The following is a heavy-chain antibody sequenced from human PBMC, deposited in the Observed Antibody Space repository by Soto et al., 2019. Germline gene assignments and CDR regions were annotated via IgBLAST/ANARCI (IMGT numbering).Heavy chain of an antibody. J-gene: IGHJ4*02. CDR1: GGSISSRDSY. D-gene: IGHD1-1*01. CDR3: ARHNPGYNWNDGLFDY. V-gene: IGHV4-39*01. CDR2: IYYSGTT. Sequence: PSETLSLTYTVSGGSISSRDSYWVWVRQPPGKGLEWIGTIYYSGTTYYNPSLRGRLTMSVDSSNNHFSPGLSSVTAADTAVYYCARHNPGYNWNDGLFDYWAQGTLVTVSS.